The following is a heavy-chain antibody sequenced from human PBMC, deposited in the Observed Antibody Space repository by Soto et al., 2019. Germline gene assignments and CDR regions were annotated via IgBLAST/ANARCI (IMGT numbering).Heavy chain of an antibody. Sequence: GGSLRLSCEGSGFSFSNYGIHWVRQAPGKGLEWVAVISHDGNSHHLADSVRGRFTISRDNSKNTVFLHMTSLRREDSAVYHCVKAQERSAQYFAVVITAFDFWGQGTMVTVSS. D-gene: IGHD3-22*01. CDR3: VKAQERSAQYFAVVITAFDF. V-gene: IGHV3-30*18. J-gene: IGHJ3*01. CDR1: GFSFSNYG. CDR2: ISHDGNSH.